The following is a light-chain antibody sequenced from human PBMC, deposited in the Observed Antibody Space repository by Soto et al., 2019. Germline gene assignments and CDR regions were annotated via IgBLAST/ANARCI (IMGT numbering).Light chain of an antibody. CDR2: GAS. CDR3: QQYNNWPQT. Sequence: PGERVTVSCRASQSVSSSYLAWYQQKPGQAPRLLIYGASTRATGIPARFSGSGSGTEFTLTISSLQSEDFAVYYCQQYNNWPQTFGQGTKVDI. V-gene: IGKV3-15*01. CDR1: QSVSSSY. J-gene: IGKJ1*01.